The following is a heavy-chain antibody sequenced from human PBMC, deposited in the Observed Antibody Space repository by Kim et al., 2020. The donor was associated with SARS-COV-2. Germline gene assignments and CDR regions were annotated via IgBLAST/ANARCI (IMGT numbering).Heavy chain of an antibody. J-gene: IGHJ4*02. CDR1: GGSVSSGGYY. CDR3: ARDRDLSY. Sequence: SETLSLTCTVSGGSVSSGGYYWSWIRQHPGKGLEWIGYIYYSGSTNYNPSLKSRVTISVDTSKSHFSLNLSSVTAADTAVYYCARDRDLSYWGQGTLVTV. D-gene: IGHD3-3*01. V-gene: IGHV4-31*03. CDR2: IYYSGST.